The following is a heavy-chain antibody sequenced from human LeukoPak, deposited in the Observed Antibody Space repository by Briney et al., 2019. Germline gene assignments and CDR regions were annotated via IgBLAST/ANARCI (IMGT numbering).Heavy chain of an antibody. D-gene: IGHD6-13*01. V-gene: IGHV4-4*07. CDR1: GGPISNYY. J-gene: IGHJ6*03. Sequence: SETLSLTCAVSGGPISNYYWSWIRQPAGKGLEWIGRVYTIENTDYNPSLKSRVTISIDTSRNQFSLKLSSVTAADTAVYYCARVGNFYYYYMDVWGKGTTVTVSS. CDR2: VYTIENT. CDR3: ARVGNFYYYYMDV.